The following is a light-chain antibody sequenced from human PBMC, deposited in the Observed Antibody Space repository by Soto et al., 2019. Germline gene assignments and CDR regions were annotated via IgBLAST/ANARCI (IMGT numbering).Light chain of an antibody. CDR2: GAS. CDR1: QSVSNNY. V-gene: IGKV3-20*01. CDR3: QQYSPPIT. Sequence: EIVLTQSPGTLSLSPGERATLSCRASQSVSNNYLAWYQQKPGQAPRLLIYGASNRATGIPDRFSGSGSGTDFTLTISGLEPEDFAVYYCQQYSPPITFGQGTRLEIK. J-gene: IGKJ5*01.